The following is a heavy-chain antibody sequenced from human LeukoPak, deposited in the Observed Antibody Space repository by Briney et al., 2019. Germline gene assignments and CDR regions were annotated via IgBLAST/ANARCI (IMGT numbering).Heavy chain of an antibody. Sequence: ASVKVSCKASDYTFTSYGISWVRQAPGQGLEWMGWINPNSGGTNYAQKFQGRVTMTRDTSIITAYMELSRLSSDDTAVYYCARDERYDSSGYPFDYWGQGTLVTVSS. CDR3: ARDERYDSSGYPFDY. D-gene: IGHD3-22*01. CDR1: DYTFTSYG. V-gene: IGHV1-2*02. CDR2: INPNSGGT. J-gene: IGHJ4*02.